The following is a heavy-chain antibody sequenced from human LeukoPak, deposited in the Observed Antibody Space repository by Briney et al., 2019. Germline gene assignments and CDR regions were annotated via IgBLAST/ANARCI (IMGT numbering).Heavy chain of an antibody. D-gene: IGHD4-23*01. CDR2: ISYDGSNK. V-gene: IGHV3-30-3*01. CDR1: GFTFSSYA. J-gene: IGHJ3*02. CDR3: AREVVVTPSHDAFDI. Sequence: GGSLRLSCAASGFTFSSYAMHWVRQAPGKGLKWVAVISYDGSNKYYADSVKGRFTISRDNSKNTLYLQMNSLRAEDTAVYYCAREVVVTPSHDAFDIWGQGTMVTVSS.